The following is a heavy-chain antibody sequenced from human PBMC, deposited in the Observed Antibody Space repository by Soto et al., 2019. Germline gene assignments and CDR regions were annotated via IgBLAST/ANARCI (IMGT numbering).Heavy chain of an antibody. Sequence: GGSLRLSCAASEFTFSSYAMSWVRQAPGKGLEWVSGISGSGGSTYYADSVKGRFTISRDNAKNSLYLQMNSLRAEDTALYYCVRGRLTADYWGQGALVTVSS. V-gene: IGHV3-23*01. CDR1: EFTFSSYA. CDR2: ISGSGGST. J-gene: IGHJ4*02. CDR3: VRGRLTADY. D-gene: IGHD3-16*01.